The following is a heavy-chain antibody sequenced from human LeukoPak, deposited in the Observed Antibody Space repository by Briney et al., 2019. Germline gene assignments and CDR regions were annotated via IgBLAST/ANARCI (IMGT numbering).Heavy chain of an antibody. CDR2: IYYSGYT. V-gene: IGHV4-59*01. CDR3: ARGYSSGWWATNWFDP. D-gene: IGHD6-19*01. CDR1: GGSISNYY. Sequence: PSETLSLTCTVSGGSISNYYWSWIRQPPGKGLEWIGHIYYSGYTNYNPSLKSRVTISVDTSKNQFSLKLSSVTAADTTFYYCARGYSSGWWATNWFDPWGQGTLVTVSS. J-gene: IGHJ5*02.